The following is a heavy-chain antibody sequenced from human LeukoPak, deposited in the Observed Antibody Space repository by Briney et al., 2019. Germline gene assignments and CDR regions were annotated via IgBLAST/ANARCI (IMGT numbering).Heavy chain of an antibody. J-gene: IGHJ5*02. V-gene: IGHV1-8*03. CDR3: ARGRYNWNYRWFDP. CDR1: GYAFTSYD. CDR2: MNPNSGNT. D-gene: IGHD1-7*01. Sequence: ASVTVSCKASGYAFTSYDINWVRQATGQGLEWMGWMNPNSGNTGYAQKFQGRVTITRNTSISTAYMELSSLRSEDTAVYYCARGRYNWNYRWFDPWGQGTLVTVSS.